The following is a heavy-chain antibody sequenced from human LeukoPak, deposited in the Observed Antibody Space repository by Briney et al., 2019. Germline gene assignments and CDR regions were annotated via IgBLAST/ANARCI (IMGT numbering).Heavy chain of an antibody. CDR2: ISSSGSTI. Sequence: GGSLRLSCAASGFTFRSYAMSWVRQAPGKGLEWVSYISSSGSTIYYADSVKGRFTISRDNAKNSLYLQMNSLRAEDTAVYYCARENHYYDSSISFDYWGQGTLVTVSS. CDR1: GFTFRSYA. CDR3: ARENHYYDSSISFDY. J-gene: IGHJ4*02. D-gene: IGHD3-22*01. V-gene: IGHV3-48*03.